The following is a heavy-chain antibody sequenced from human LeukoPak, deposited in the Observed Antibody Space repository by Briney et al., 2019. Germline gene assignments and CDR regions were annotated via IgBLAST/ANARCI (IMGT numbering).Heavy chain of an antibody. V-gene: IGHV4-34*01. Sequence: SETLSLTCAIYGGSFSGYYWSWIREPPGKGLEWIGEINHSGRTNYNPSLKSRVTISVDTSKNQFSLKLSSVTAADTAVYYCASHYSYSSGWYFYWGQGTLVTVSS. CDR3: ASHYSYSSGWYFY. CDR2: INHSGRT. D-gene: IGHD6-19*01. CDR1: GGSFSGYY. J-gene: IGHJ4*02.